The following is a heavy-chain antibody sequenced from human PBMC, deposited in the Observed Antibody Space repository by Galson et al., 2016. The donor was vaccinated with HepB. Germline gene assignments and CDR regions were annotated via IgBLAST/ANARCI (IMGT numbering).Heavy chain of an antibody. CDR3: ARDVELDV. Sequence: SLRLSCAASGFTFSSYWMSWVRQAPGKGLEWVANIKQDGFEKYFVDSVKGRFTISRDNAKNSLYLQMDSLRAEDTAVYYCARDVELDVWGQGTTVTVSS. CDR1: GFTFSSYW. J-gene: IGHJ6*02. V-gene: IGHV3-7*03. CDR2: IKQDGFEK.